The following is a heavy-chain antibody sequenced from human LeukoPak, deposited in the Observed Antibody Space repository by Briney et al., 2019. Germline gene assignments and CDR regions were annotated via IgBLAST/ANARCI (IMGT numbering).Heavy chain of an antibody. D-gene: IGHD3-10*01. CDR1: GFTFSSYE. CDR3: ARDKPFGGLGSHFDY. Sequence: GGSLRLSCAASGFTFSSYEMNWVRQAPGKGLEWVSYISSSGSTIYYADSVKGRFTISRDNADNSMYLQMNSLRVEDTAIYFCARDKPFGGLGSHFDYWGQGILVTVSS. V-gene: IGHV3-48*03. CDR2: ISSSGSTI. J-gene: IGHJ4*02.